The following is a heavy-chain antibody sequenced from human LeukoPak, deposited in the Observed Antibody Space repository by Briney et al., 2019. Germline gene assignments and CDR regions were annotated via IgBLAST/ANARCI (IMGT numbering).Heavy chain of an antibody. CDR1: GYTFTGYY. J-gene: IGHJ4*02. CDR2: INPNSGGT. V-gene: IGHV1-2*02. CDR3: ARVRRYDSSGYYSY. D-gene: IGHD3-22*01. Sequence: ASVKVSCKASGYTFTGYYMHWVRQAPGQGLEWMGWINPNSGGTNYAQKFQGRVTMTRDTSISTAYMELSRLRSDDTAVYYCARVRRYDSSGYYSYWGQGTLVTASS.